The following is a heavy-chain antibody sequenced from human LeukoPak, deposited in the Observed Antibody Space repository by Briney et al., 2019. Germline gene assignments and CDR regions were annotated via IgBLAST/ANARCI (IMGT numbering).Heavy chain of an antibody. CDR1: GFTFSSYA. J-gene: IGHJ4*02. CDR3: ARGSSSWSYFDY. D-gene: IGHD6-13*01. CDR2: ISYDGSNK. V-gene: IGHV3-30-3*01. Sequence: GGSLRLSCAASGFTFSSYAMHWVRQAPGKGLEWVAVISYDGSNKYYADSVKGRFTISRDSSKNTLYMQMNSLRGEDTAMFYCARGSSSWSYFDYWGQGTLVTVSS.